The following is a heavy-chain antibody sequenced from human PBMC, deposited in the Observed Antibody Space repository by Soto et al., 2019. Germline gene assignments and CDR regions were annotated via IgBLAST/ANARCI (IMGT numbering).Heavy chain of an antibody. V-gene: IGHV1-46*01. CDR1: GYTFTSYC. J-gene: IGHJ4*02. CDR3: ARSGIAVSFDY. Sequence: ASVKVSCKASGYTFTSYCMHWVRQAPGQGLEWMGIINPSGGSTSYAQKFQGRVTMTRDTSTSTVYMEVSSLRSEDTAVYYCARSGIAVSFDYWGQGTLVTVSS. CDR2: INPSGGST. D-gene: IGHD6-19*01.